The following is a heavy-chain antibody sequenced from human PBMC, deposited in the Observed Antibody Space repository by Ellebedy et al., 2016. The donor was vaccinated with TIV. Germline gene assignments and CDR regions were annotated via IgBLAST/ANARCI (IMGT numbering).Heavy chain of an antibody. Sequence: SVKVSXKASGFTFTSSAVQWVRQARGQRLEWIGWIVVGSGNTNYAQKFQERVTITRDMSTSTAYMELSSLRSEDTAVYYCAAGGTGTLTDSAFDIWGQGTMVTVSS. J-gene: IGHJ3*02. V-gene: IGHV1-58*01. CDR2: IVVGSGNT. CDR3: AAGGTGTLTDSAFDI. D-gene: IGHD1-1*01. CDR1: GFTFTSSA.